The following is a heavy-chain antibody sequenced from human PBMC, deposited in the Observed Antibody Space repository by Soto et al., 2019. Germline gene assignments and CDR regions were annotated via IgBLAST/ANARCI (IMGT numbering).Heavy chain of an antibody. J-gene: IGHJ4*02. CDR1: GGTFSSYT. CDR3: ATLDCSGGSCYSDFDY. V-gene: IGHV1-69*02. Sequence: QVQLVQSGAEVKKPGSSVKVSCKASGGTFSSYTISWVRQAPGQGLEWMGRIIPILGIANYAQKFQGRVTITADKSTSTAYMELISLRSEDTAVYYCATLDCSGGSCYSDFDYWGQGTLVTVSS. CDR2: IIPILGIA. D-gene: IGHD2-15*01.